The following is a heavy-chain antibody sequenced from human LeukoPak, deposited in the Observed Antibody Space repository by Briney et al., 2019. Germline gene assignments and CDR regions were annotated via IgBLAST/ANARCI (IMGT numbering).Heavy chain of an antibody. CDR3: ARARGGYLGY. CDR1: GFTFRHYA. V-gene: IGHV3-30*04. J-gene: IGHJ4*02. Sequence: GESLRLSCATSGFTFRHYAMHWGRQAPGKGLEWVAVISYDGEKKYYIDSVKGRFPISRDNVQGTLHLQMNNLTSEDTAIYYCARARGGYLGYWGQGALVTVSS. D-gene: IGHD2-2*03. CDR2: ISYDGEKK.